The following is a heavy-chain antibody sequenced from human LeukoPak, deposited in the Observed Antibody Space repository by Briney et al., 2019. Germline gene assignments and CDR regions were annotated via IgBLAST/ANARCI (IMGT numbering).Heavy chain of an antibody. Sequence: GGSLRLSCAASGFTFSSYSMNWVRQAPGKGLEWVSAISGSGGSIHYADSVKGRFTISRDNSKNTVHLQMNSLRAEDTAVYYCAREVGSSKRVDVWGKGTTVTVSS. CDR1: GFTFSSYS. V-gene: IGHV3-23*01. J-gene: IGHJ6*04. CDR3: AREVGSSKRVDV. CDR2: ISGSGGSI. D-gene: IGHD6-13*01.